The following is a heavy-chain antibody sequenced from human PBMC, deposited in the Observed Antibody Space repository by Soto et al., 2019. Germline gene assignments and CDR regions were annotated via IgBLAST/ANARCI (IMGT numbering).Heavy chain of an antibody. CDR1: GFTFSSYA. V-gene: IGHV3-23*01. CDR3: ALIRGTGRGSYYASARPDAFDI. CDR2: ISGSGGST. J-gene: IGHJ3*02. Sequence: GGSLRLSCAASGFTFSSYAISWVRQAPGKVLEWVSAISGSGGSTYYADSVKGRFTISRDKSKNTLYLQMNSLRAEDTAVYYCALIRGTGRGSYYASARPDAFDIWGQGTMVTVSS. D-gene: IGHD1-26*01.